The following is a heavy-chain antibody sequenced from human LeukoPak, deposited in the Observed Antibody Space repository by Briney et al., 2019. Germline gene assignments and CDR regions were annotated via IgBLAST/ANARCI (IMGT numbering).Heavy chain of an antibody. D-gene: IGHD6-6*01. J-gene: IGHJ4*02. Sequence: GRSLRLSCEDSTFNFSDYGMHWVRQAPGKGLEWLALISYDGHIKFYADYLKGRFTISRDNAKNSLYLQMNSLRVEDTAVYYCARGGAARPDFWGQGTLVTVSS. CDR3: ARGGAARPDF. CDR2: ISYDGHIK. V-gene: IGHV3-30*03. CDR1: TFNFSDYG.